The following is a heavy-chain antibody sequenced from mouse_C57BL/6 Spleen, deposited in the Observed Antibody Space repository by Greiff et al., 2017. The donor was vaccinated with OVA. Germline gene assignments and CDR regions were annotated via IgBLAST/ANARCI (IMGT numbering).Heavy chain of an antibody. Sequence: EVKLQEPGPGLVKPSPSLSLTCSVSGYSITSGYFWNWIRQFPGNLLGWMGFISYDGSTNYNPSLKNRIPITRDTPKNPFFLKLNAVTTEYTATYYCARGQGYYDPYFDYWGQGTTLTVSS. CDR3: ARGQGYYDPYFDY. J-gene: IGHJ2*01. V-gene: IGHV3-6*01. CDR1: GYSITSGYF. CDR2: ISYDGST. D-gene: IGHD2-4*01.